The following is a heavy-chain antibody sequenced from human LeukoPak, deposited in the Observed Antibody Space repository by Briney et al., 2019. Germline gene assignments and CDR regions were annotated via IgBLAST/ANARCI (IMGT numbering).Heavy chain of an antibody. D-gene: IGHD4-17*01. J-gene: IGHJ4*02. CDR3: ARHFEDYGDWIHYFDY. Sequence: SETLSLTCTVSGGSISSYYWSWIRQPPGKGLEWIGYIYYSGSTNYNPSLKSRVTISVDTSKNQFSLKLSSVTAADTAVYYCARHFEDYGDWIHYFDYWGQGTLVTVSS. V-gene: IGHV4-59*08. CDR1: GGSISSYY. CDR2: IYYSGST.